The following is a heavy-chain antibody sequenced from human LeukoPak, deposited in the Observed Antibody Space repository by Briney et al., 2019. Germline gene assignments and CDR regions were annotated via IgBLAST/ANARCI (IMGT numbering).Heavy chain of an antibody. CDR2: IGTAGDT. CDR3: ARAKDLAAAASGPMDV. V-gene: IGHV3-13*01. J-gene: IGHJ6*02. Sequence: PGGSLRLSCAAPGFTFSSYDMHWVRQATGKGLEWVSAIGTAGDTYYPGSVKGRFTISRENAKNSLYLQMNSLRAEDTAVYYCARAKDLAAAASGPMDVWGQGTTVTVSS. D-gene: IGHD6-13*01. CDR1: GFTFSSYD.